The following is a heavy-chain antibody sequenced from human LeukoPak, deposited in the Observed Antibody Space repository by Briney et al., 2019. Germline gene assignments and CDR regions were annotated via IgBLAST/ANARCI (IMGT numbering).Heavy chain of an antibody. CDR3: AKKPQDYINYYFDY. D-gene: IGHD4-11*01. CDR2: ISGSGGNT. CDR1: GFTFSSYA. J-gene: IGHJ4*02. Sequence: PGGSLRLSCAASGFTFSSYAMSWVRQAPGKGLEWVSAISGSGGNTYYADSVKGRFTISRDNSKNTLYLQMNSLRAEDTAVYYCAKKPQDYINYYFDYWGQGTLVTVSS. V-gene: IGHV3-23*01.